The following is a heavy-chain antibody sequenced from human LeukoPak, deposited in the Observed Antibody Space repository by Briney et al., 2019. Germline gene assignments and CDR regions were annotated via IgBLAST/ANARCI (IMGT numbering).Heavy chain of an antibody. CDR2: IYPGDSDT. Sequence: GESLKISCKGSGYSFTSYWIGWVRQMPGKGLEWMGIIYPGDSDTRYSPSFQGQVTISADKSISTAYLQWSSLKASDTAMYYCARPRAYYYDSSLGFGYWGQGTLVTVSS. V-gene: IGHV5-51*01. D-gene: IGHD3-22*01. J-gene: IGHJ4*02. CDR1: GYSFTSYW. CDR3: ARPRAYYYDSSLGFGY.